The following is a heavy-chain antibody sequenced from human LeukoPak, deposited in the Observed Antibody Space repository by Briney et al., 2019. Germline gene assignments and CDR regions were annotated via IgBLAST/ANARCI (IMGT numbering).Heavy chain of an antibody. CDR3: ARTFDN. J-gene: IGHJ3*02. V-gene: IGHV3-48*03. CDR2: ISSSGSPV. CDR1: GFIFNDYE. Sequence: GGSLRLSCAASGFIFNDYEMNWVRQAPGKGLEWVSYISSSGSPVYYADSVRGRFTISRDNAKNSLYLRMNSLRAEDTAVYYCARTFDNWGQGTKVTVSS.